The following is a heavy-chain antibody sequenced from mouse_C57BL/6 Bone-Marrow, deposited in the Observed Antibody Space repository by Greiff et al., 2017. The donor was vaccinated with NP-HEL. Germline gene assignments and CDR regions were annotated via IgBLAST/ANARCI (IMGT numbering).Heavy chain of an antibody. V-gene: IGHV1-78*01. J-gene: IGHJ2*01. D-gene: IGHD1-1*01. CDR3: ARHGGGYYGSSYFDD. CDR2: IYPSDGST. CDR1: GYTFTDHT. Sequence: VQLQQSAAELVKPGASVKISCKVSGYTFTDHTIHWMKQRPEQGLEWIGYIYPSDGSTKYNEKFKGKATLTADKSSSTAYMQLNSLTSEDSAVYVCARHGGGYYGSSYFDDWGQGTTLTVSS.